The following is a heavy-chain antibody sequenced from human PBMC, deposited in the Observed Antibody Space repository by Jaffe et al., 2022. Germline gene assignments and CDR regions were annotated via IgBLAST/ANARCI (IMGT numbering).Heavy chain of an antibody. J-gene: IGHJ5*02. V-gene: IGHV4-4*02. D-gene: IGHD3-22*01. Sequence: QVQLQESGPGLVKPSGTLSLTCAVSGGSISSSNWWSWIRQPPGKGLEWIGEIYHSGSTNYNPSLKSRVTISVDKSKNQFSLKLSSVTAADTAVYYCARRSGGAPTYYYDSSGYYYVRGWFDPWGQGTLVTVSS. CDR2: IYHSGST. CDR3: ARRSGGAPTYYYDSSGYYYVRGWFDP. CDR1: GGSISSSNW.